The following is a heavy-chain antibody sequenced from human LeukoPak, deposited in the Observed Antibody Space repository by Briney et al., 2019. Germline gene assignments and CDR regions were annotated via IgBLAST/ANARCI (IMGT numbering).Heavy chain of an antibody. CDR1: GGSFSGYY. CDR2: INHSGST. J-gene: IGHJ5*02. CDR3: ARRVMVGATSNWFDP. D-gene: IGHD1-26*01. V-gene: IGHV4-34*01. Sequence: PSETLSLTCAVYGGSFSGYYWSWIRQPPGKGLEWIGEINHSGSTNYNPSLKSRVTISVDTSKNQFSLKLSSVTAADTAVYYCARRVMVGATSNWFDPWGQGTLVTVSS.